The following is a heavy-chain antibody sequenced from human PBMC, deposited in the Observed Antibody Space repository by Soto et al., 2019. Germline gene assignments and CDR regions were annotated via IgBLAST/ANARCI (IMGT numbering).Heavy chain of an antibody. Sequence: ASVKVSCKASGYTFTSYDINWVRQAPGQGLEWMGWISGYNGNTNYAQKLQGRVTMTRDTSTSTVYMELSSLRSEDTAVYYCATMVRGSSLDYWGQGTLVTVSS. CDR2: ISGYNGNT. D-gene: IGHD3-10*01. V-gene: IGHV1-18*01. CDR1: GYTFTSYD. J-gene: IGHJ4*02. CDR3: ATMVRGSSLDY.